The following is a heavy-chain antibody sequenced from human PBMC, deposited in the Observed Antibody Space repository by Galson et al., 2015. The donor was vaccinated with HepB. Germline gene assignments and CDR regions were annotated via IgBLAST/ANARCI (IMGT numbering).Heavy chain of an antibody. CDR1: GFTFSSYA. V-gene: IGHV3-23*01. J-gene: IGHJ6*02. Sequence: SLRLSCAASGFTFSSYAMSWVRQAPGKGLEWVSAISGSGGSTYYADSVKGRFTISRDNSKNTLYLQMNSLRAEDTAVYYCAKDLGYYGSGSYSWYYYGMDVWGQGTTVTVSS. CDR3: AKDLGYYGSGSYSWYYYGMDV. D-gene: IGHD3-10*01. CDR2: ISGSGGST.